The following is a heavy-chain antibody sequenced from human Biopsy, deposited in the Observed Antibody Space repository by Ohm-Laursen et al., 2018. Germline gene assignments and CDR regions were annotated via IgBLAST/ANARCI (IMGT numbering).Heavy chain of an antibody. Sequence: TLSLTCAVYGESFNGYYWSWIRQTPGKGLEWIGEINHSGGTNYNPSLKSRVTISVDTSKNQFSLKVRSVTAADTAVYYCVRGVDYYDPYHYYALDVWGKGTTVTISS. CDR2: INHSGGT. CDR1: GESFNGYY. V-gene: IGHV4-34*01. CDR3: VRGVDYYDPYHYYALDV. D-gene: IGHD3-22*01. J-gene: IGHJ6*04.